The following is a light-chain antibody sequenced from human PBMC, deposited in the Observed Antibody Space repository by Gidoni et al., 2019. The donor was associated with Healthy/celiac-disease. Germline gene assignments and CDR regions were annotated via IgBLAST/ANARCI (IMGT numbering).Light chain of an antibody. J-gene: IGKJ4*01. CDR3: QQYYSYLT. V-gene: IGKV1-8*01. CDR2: AAS. CDR1: QGISSY. Sequence: AIRITQSPSSLSASTGDRVTITCRASQGISSYLAWYQQKPGKAPKLLIYAASTLQSGVPSRFSGSGSGTDFTLTISRLQSEDFATYYCQQYYSYLTFGGGTKVEIK.